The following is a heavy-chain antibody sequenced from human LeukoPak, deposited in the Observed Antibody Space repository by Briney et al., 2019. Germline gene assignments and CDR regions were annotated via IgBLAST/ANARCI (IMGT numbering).Heavy chain of an antibody. CDR2: IYYSGST. D-gene: IGHD1-1*01. Sequence: SETLSLTCSVSGGSINSSSWYWGWIRQPPGKGLEWIGTIYYSGSTYYNPSLRSRVTMSVDTSENQFSLKLSSLTAADTAVYFCARTTSKNLYCFDYWGQGTLVTVSS. CDR1: GGSINSSSWY. CDR3: ARTTSKNLYCFDY. V-gene: IGHV4-39*07. J-gene: IGHJ4*02.